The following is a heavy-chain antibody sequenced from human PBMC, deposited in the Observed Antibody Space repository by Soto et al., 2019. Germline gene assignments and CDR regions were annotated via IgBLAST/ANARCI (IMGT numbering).Heavy chain of an antibody. D-gene: IGHD3-10*01. V-gene: IGHV3-21*01. Sequence: PGGSLRLSCAASGFDFSTFGMNWVRQAPGKGLEWVSFLSPSYPYTSYADSVKGRFTISGDNAKNSVSLQMNSLRAEDTAVYYCARERVTSMVRGGYYYYGMDVWGQGTTVTVSS. CDR1: GFDFSTFG. CDR3: ARERVTSMVRGGYYYYGMDV. CDR2: LSPSYPYT. J-gene: IGHJ6*02.